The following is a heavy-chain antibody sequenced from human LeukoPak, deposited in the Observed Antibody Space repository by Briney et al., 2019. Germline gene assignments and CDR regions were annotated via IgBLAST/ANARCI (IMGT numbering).Heavy chain of an antibody. V-gene: IGHV3-66*01. Sequence: GGSLRLSCAGSGFTVINSYMTWVRQAPEKGLEWVSVIYSGGNTYYADSVRGRFTISGDNSKNTLYLQMNSLRAEDTAVYYCAREGYSGSFRFIDSWGQGTLVTVSS. CDR3: AREGYSGSFRFIDS. J-gene: IGHJ4*02. CDR2: IYSGGNT. CDR1: GFTVINSY. D-gene: IGHD1-26*01.